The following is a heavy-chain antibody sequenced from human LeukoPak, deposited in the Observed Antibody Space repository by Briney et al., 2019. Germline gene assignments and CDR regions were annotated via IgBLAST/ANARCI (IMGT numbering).Heavy chain of an antibody. CDR1: GGSFSGYY. D-gene: IGHD3-3*01. CDR2: INHSGST. CDR3: ARERRRELRFLEWLPDYFDY. J-gene: IGHJ4*02. Sequence: SETLSLTCAVYGGSFSGYYWSWIRQPPGKGLEWIGEINHSGSTNYNPSLKSRVTISVDTSKNQFSLKLSSVTAADTAVYYCARERRRELRFLEWLPDYFDYWGQRTLVTVSS. V-gene: IGHV4-34*01.